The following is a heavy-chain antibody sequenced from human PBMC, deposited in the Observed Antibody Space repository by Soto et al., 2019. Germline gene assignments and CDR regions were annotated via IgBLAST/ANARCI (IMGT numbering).Heavy chain of an antibody. V-gene: IGHV3-33*01. J-gene: IGHJ4*02. CDR3: ARHKSGYNDY. Sequence: QVQLVQSGGGVVQPGRSLRLSCAASGFTFSSYGMHWVRQAPGKGLEWLTIIWYDGKTKYYADSVKGRFTISRDNSKNTLYLQMDSLRDTDTAVYYCARHKSGYNDYWGQGTLVTVSS. D-gene: IGHD5-12*01. CDR2: IWYDGKTK. CDR1: GFTFSSYG.